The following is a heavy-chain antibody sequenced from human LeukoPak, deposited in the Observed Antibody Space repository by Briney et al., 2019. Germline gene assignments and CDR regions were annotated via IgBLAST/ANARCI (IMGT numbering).Heavy chain of an antibody. CDR3: ARGPYCSGGTCYSQYYDY. Sequence: ASVKVSCKASDYTFTSYGMSWVRQTPGQGLEWMGWVSTYNGNTNYAQKLQGRVTMTTDTSTSTAYMELRSLRSDDTAVYYCARGPYCSGGTCYSQYYDYWGQGTLVIVSS. V-gene: IGHV1-18*01. CDR1: DYTFTSYG. D-gene: IGHD2-15*01. J-gene: IGHJ4*02. CDR2: VSTYNGNT.